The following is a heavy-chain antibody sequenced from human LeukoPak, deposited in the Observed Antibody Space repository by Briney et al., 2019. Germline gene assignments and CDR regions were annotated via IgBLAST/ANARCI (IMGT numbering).Heavy chain of an antibody. Sequence: PGGSLRLSCAPSGFTFSTYGMHGVRQAPGKGGEGVAFIRYDGNNKYYADFVKGRFTIFRDNSKNPLYLHMNSLRTEDTAVYYCAKIEGKYQLANVPDHWGQGTLVTVSS. CDR1: GFTFSTYG. J-gene: IGHJ4*02. CDR2: IRYDGNNK. D-gene: IGHD2-2*01. V-gene: IGHV3-30*02. CDR3: AKIEGKYQLANVPDH.